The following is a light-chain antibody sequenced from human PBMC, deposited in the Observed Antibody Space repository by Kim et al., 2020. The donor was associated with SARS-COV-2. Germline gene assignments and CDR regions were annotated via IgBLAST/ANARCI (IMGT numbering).Light chain of an antibody. CDR1: SSDVGGYNY. Sequence: GQSITISCTGTSSDVGGYNYVSWYQQHPGKAPKLIIYDVSKRPSGVSYRFSVSKSGNTASLTISGLQAEDEADYYCSSYTTSTTVVFGGGTQLTVL. CDR2: DVS. CDR3: SSYTTSTTVV. J-gene: IGLJ2*01. V-gene: IGLV2-14*03.